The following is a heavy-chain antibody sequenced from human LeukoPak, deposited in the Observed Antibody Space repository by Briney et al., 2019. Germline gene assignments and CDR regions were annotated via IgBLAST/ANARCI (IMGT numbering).Heavy chain of an antibody. CDR3: ARGRDDYVWGSYRLKYYFDY. Sequence: GVSLRLSCADSGFTFSSYNMNWVRQAPGKGLEWVSSISSSSNYIYYADSVKGRFTISRDNAKNSLYLQMNSLRAEDTAVYYCARGRDDYVWGSYRLKYYFDYWGQGTLVTVSS. CDR1: GFTFSSYN. CDR2: ISSSSNYI. V-gene: IGHV3-21*01. J-gene: IGHJ4*02. D-gene: IGHD3-16*02.